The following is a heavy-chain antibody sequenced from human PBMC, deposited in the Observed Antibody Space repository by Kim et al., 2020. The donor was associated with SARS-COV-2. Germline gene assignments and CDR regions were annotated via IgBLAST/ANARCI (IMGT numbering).Heavy chain of an antibody. D-gene: IGHD5-12*01. CDR1: GFTFSSYG. J-gene: IGHJ4*02. Sequence: GGSLRLSCAASGFTFSSYGMHWVRQAPGKGLEWVAVISYDGSNKYYADSVKGRFTISRDNSKNTLYLQMNSLRAEDTAVYYCAKVPHDIVATKSLGGFDYWGQGTLVTVSS. CDR3: AKVPHDIVATKSLGGFDY. V-gene: IGHV3-30*18. CDR2: ISYDGSNK.